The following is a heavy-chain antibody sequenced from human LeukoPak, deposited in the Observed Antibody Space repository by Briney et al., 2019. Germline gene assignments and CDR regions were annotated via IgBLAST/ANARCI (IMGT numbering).Heavy chain of an antibody. D-gene: IGHD5-18*01. J-gene: IGHJ4*02. V-gene: IGHV3-23*01. CDR2: ISGSGGNT. CDR3: AKVMSGYSYGRCDY. Sequence: GGSLRLSCAASGFSFNNYAMSWVRQAPGKGLEWVSVISGSGGNTYYTDSVKGRFTISRDNSKNTLYLQMNSLRAEDTAVYYCAKVMSGYSYGRCDYWGQGTLVTVSS. CDR1: GFSFNNYA.